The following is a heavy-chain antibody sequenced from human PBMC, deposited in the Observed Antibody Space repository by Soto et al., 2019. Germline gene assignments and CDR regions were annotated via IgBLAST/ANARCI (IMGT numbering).Heavy chain of an antibody. CDR3: ARADCTGAYCYSWPFNNGVDV. V-gene: IGHV3-33*08. CDR1: GFTFNTYG. J-gene: IGHJ6*02. Sequence: GGSLRLSCTTSGFTFNTYGMHWVRQAPGKGLEWVAIIWYDGSNKYYADSVKGRFTISRDNSKNTLYLQMNSLRAEDTALYYCARADCTGAYCYSWPFNNGVDVWGQGTTVTVSS. D-gene: IGHD2-15*01. CDR2: IWYDGSNK.